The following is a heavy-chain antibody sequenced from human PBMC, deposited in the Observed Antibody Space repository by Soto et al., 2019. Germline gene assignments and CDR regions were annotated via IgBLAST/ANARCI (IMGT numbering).Heavy chain of an antibody. J-gene: IGHJ4*02. CDR2: ISYDGSNK. CDR3: AKSWGGSRFVY. V-gene: IGHV3-30*18. Sequence: GGSLRLSCAASGFTFSSYGMHWVRQAPGKGLEWVAVISYDGSNKYYADSVKGRFTISRDNSKNTLYLQMNSLRAEDTAVYYCAKSWGGSRFVYWGQGTLVTVSS. D-gene: IGHD3-16*01. CDR1: GFTFSSYG.